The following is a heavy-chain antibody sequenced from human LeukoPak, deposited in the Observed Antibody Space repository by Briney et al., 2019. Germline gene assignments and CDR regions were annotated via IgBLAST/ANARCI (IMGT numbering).Heavy chain of an antibody. V-gene: IGHV4-59*01. Sequence: SETLSLTCTVSGGSISSYYWSWIRQPPGKGLEWIGYIYYSGSTNYNPSLKSRVTISVDTSKNQFSLKLSSVTAADTAVYYCARTPRPLGPYCSSTSCYTRDIVATTTFDYWGQGTLVTVSS. CDR1: GGSISSYY. CDR3: ARTPRPLGPYCSSTSCYTRDIVATTTFDY. J-gene: IGHJ4*02. CDR2: IYYSGST. D-gene: IGHD2-2*02.